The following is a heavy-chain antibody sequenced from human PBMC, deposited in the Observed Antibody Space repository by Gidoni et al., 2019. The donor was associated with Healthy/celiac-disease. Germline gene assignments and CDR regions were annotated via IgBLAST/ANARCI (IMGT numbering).Heavy chain of an antibody. CDR1: GGSFSGYY. D-gene: IGHD3-16*02. V-gene: IGHV4-34*01. CDR3: ARMVTYYDYVWGSYRPARYFDY. J-gene: IGHJ4*02. Sequence: VQLQQWGAGLLQPSETLSLTCSVYGGSFSGYYWSWIRQPPGKGLEWIGEINHSGSTNYNPSLKSRVTISVDTSKNQFSLKLSSVTAADTAVYYCARMVTYYDYVWGSYRPARYFDYWGQGTLVTVSS. CDR2: INHSGST.